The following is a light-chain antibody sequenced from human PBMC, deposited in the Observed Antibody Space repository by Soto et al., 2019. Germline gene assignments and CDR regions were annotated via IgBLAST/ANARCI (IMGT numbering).Light chain of an antibody. CDR3: QRYNNWPLT. Sequence: VMTQSPATLSVSPGERAALSCRASQSVSTNLAWYQQKPGQPPRLLIYFASTRATAVPARFSGSRSGTEFTLTINSLQSEDFAVYYCQRYNNWPLTFGGGTKVDIK. V-gene: IGKV3-15*01. CDR1: QSVSTN. CDR2: FAS. J-gene: IGKJ4*01.